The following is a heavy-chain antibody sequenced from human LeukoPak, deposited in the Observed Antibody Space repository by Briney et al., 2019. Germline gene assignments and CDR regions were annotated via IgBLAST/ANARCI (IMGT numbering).Heavy chain of an antibody. CDR3: AGDQALWGAFDI. D-gene: IGHD3-10*01. CDR2: ISDDSRTI. J-gene: IGHJ3*02. V-gene: IGHV3-48*04. Sequence: GGSLRLSCAASGFTFSSYAMSWVRQAPGKGLEWVSYISDDSRTIYYADSVKGRFTISRDNGKNSLFLQMKSLKAEDTAVYYCAGDQALWGAFDIWGQGTMVTVSS. CDR1: GFTFSSYA.